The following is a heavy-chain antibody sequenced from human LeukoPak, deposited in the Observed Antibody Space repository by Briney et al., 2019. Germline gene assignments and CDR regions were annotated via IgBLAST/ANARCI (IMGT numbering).Heavy chain of an antibody. D-gene: IGHD2-15*01. CDR2: IKQDGSEK. V-gene: IGHV3-7*03. CDR3: TTDTWYSAGH. CDR1: GFTFSSYW. Sequence: AGGSLRLSCAASGFTFSSYWMSWVRQAPGKGLEWVANIKQDGSEKYYVDSVKGRFTISRDNAKNSLFLQMNSLRAEDTAIYYCTTDTWYSAGHWGQGTLVTVSS. J-gene: IGHJ4*02.